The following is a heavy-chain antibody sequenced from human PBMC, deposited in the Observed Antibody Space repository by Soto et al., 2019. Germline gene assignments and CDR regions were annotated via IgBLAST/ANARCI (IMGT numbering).Heavy chain of an antibody. CDR1: GGTFSSYA. CDR2: IIPIFGTA. V-gene: IGHV1-69*06. CDR3: ARDKYGSGLYGMDV. D-gene: IGHD3-10*01. J-gene: IGHJ6*02. Sequence: SVKVSCKASGGTFSSYAISWVRQAPGQGLEWMGGIIPIFGTANYAQKFQGRVTITADKSTGTAYMELSSLRSEDTAVYYCARDKYGSGLYGMDVWGQGTTVTVSS.